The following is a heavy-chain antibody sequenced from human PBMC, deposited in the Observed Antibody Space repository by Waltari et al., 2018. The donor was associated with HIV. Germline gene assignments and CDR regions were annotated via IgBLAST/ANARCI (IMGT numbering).Heavy chain of an antibody. Sequence: EVQLVESGGGLVQPGRSLRLSCAASGFTFDDYAMHWVRQAPGKGLEWFSGISWNSGSIGYADSVKGRFTISRDNAKNSLYLQMNSLRAEDTALYYCAKAYSGSYYFDYWGQGTLVTVSS. J-gene: IGHJ4*02. CDR1: GFTFDDYA. V-gene: IGHV3-9*01. D-gene: IGHD1-26*01. CDR3: AKAYSGSYYFDY. CDR2: ISWNSGSI.